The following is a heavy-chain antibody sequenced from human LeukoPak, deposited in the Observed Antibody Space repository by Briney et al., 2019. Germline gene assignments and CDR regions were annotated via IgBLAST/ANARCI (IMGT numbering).Heavy chain of an antibody. D-gene: IGHD6-13*01. CDR1: GYIFTGYY. Sequence: GASVKVSCKASGYIFTGYYMHWVRQATGQGLEWMGWMNPNSGNTGYAQKFQGGVTITRNTSISTAYMELSSLRSEDTAVYYCARRLAAAGTNWFDPWGQGTLVTVSS. J-gene: IGHJ5*02. CDR3: ARRLAAAGTNWFDP. V-gene: IGHV1-8*03. CDR2: MNPNSGNT.